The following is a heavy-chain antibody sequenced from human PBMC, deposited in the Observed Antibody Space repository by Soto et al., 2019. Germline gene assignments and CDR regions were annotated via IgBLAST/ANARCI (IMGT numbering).Heavy chain of an antibody. CDR3: TRGGGGGVVDH. J-gene: IGHJ4*01. Sequence: QVPLVESGGGLVKPGVSLRLSCATSGVTFSDYYMTWVRQAPGKGLEFISYISPGGTYTNYGDSVKGRFTISRNNAKNSPFLPVNTLRAEDTSVCYCTRGGGGGVVDHWGQGTLVTVS. CDR2: ISPGGTYT. V-gene: IGHV3-11*05. D-gene: IGHD2-21*01. CDR1: GVTFSDYY.